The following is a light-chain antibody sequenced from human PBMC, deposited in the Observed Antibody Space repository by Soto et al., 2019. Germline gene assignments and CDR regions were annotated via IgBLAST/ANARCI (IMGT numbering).Light chain of an antibody. CDR2: KAC. V-gene: IGKV1-5*03. Sequence: DSQIPQSPSTLSGSVGDRVTITCRARQTISSWLAWYQQKPGKAPKLLIYKACTLKSGVPSRFSGSGSGTEFPLTISSLQPDDFATYYCQHYNSYSEAFGQGTKVEPK. CDR3: QHYNSYSEA. J-gene: IGKJ1*01. CDR1: QTISSW.